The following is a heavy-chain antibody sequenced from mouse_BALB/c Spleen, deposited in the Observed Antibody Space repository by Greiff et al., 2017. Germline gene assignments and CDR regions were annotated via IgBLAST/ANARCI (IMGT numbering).Heavy chain of an antibody. D-gene: IGHD2-3*01. CDR2: ISSGGGNT. CDR3: ARYDGSAMDY. CDR1: GFTFSSYT. V-gene: IGHV5-9*03. J-gene: IGHJ4*01. Sequence: EVKLVESGGGLVKPGGSLKLSCAASGFTFSSYTMSWVRQTPEKRLEWVATISSGGGNTYYPDSVKGRFTISRDNAKNNLYLQMSSLRSEDTALYYCARYDGSAMDYWGQGTSVTVSS.